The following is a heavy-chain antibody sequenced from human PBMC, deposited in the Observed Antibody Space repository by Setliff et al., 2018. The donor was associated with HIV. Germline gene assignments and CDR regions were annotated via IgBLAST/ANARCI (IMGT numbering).Heavy chain of an antibody. CDR2: VGAVGGPT. Sequence: GGSLRLSCAASGFTFSTYAMGWVRQAPGKGLEWVSTVGAVGGPTHYAESVKGRFTISKDNSKNTLYLQMSSLRDEDTAVYYCAKVFLFGIDVFDIWGQGTMVTVSS. D-gene: IGHD3-16*01. J-gene: IGHJ3*02. V-gene: IGHV3-23*01. CDR1: GFTFSTYA. CDR3: AKVFLFGIDVFDI.